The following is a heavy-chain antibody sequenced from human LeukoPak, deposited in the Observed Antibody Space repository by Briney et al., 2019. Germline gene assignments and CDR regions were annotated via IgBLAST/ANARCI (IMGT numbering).Heavy chain of an antibody. D-gene: IGHD3-10*01. CDR1: GGSINSYY. CDR2: IYYSGST. CDR3: ARGMYYYGSGSYYGFDY. V-gene: IGHV4-59*01. Sequence: KPSETLSLTCTVSGGSINSYYWSWIRQPPGKGLEWIGYIYYSGSTNYNPSLKSRVTISVHTSKNQFSLKLSSVTAADTAVYYCARGMYYYGSGSYYGFDYWGQGTLVTVSS. J-gene: IGHJ4*02.